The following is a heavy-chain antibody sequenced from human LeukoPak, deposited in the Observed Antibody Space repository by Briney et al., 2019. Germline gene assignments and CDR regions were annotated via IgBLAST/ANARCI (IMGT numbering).Heavy chain of an antibody. Sequence: PGGSLRLSCAPSGCTFSRYGMHRVRQAPDKGLEWVAVIWYDGSNKYYADSVKGRFTISRDNSKNTLYLQMNSLRAEDTAVYYCARTKDYNWFDPWGQGTLVTVSS. CDR1: GCTFSRYG. CDR2: IWYDGSNK. V-gene: IGHV3-33*01. CDR3: ARTKDYNWFDP. J-gene: IGHJ5*02.